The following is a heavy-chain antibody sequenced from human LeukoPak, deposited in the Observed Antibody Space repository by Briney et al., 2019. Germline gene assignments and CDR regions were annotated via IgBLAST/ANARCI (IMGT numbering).Heavy chain of an antibody. J-gene: IGHJ4*02. CDR1: GYTLTELS. D-gene: IGHD3-22*01. CDR3: ATETLDYDSSGYAKSFDY. V-gene: IGHV1-24*01. Sequence: ASVQVSCKVSGYTLTELSMHWVRQAPGKGLEWMGGFDPEDGETIYAQQFQGRVTMTEDTSTDTAYMELSSLRSEDTAVYYCATETLDYDSSGYAKSFDYWGQGTLVTVS. CDR2: FDPEDGET.